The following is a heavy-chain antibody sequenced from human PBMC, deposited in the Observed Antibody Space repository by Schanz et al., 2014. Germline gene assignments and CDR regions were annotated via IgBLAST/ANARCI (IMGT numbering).Heavy chain of an antibody. CDR3: ARRASCSRIGCPFDS. D-gene: IGHD2-2*01. Sequence: EVQLLESGGGLVQPGGSLRLSCAASGFTFSSYAMTWVRQAPGKGLEWVSSISHSGGSKYYADSVKGRFTISRDNSENTLYLQMNSLKTEDTAMYYCARRASCSRIGCPFDSWGQGTLVTVSS. V-gene: IGHV3-23*01. CDR2: ISHSGGSK. J-gene: IGHJ4*02. CDR1: GFTFSSYA.